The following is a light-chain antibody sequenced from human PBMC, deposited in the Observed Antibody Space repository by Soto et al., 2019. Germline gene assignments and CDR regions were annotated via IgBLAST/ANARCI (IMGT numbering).Light chain of an antibody. V-gene: IGLV2-23*02. CDR2: EVN. J-gene: IGLJ1*01. CDR1: SSDIGTYNL. CDR3: CSYAGSSTLYV. Sequence: QSVLTQPASVSGSPGQSITISCTGTSSDIGTYNLVSWYQQHPGKAPKLMIYEVNKRPSGVSDRFSGSKSGNTASLTISGLQAEDEADYYCCSYAGSSTLYVFGTGTKVTGL.